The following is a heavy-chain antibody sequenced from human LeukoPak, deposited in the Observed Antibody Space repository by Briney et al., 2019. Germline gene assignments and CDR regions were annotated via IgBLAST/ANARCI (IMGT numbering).Heavy chain of an antibody. J-gene: IGHJ4*02. Sequence: GGSLRLSCAASGFTFSSYEMNWVRQAPGKGLEWVSYISSSGSTIYYADSVKGRFTISRDNAKNSLYLQMNSLRAEDTALYYCARDQRPKKYFYDSSGSSAYWGQGTLVTVSS. V-gene: IGHV3-48*03. CDR1: GFTFSSYE. D-gene: IGHD3-22*01. CDR3: ARDQRPKKYFYDSSGSSAY. CDR2: ISSSGSTI.